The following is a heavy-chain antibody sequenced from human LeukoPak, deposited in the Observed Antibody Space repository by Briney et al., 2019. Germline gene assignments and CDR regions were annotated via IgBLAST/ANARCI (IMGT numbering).Heavy chain of an antibody. D-gene: IGHD1-20*01. CDR2: ISTSSTYI. CDR1: GFTFSNYS. Sequence: PGGSLRLSCAASGFTFSNYSMNWVRQAPGRGLEWVSSISTSSTYIYYADSVKGRFTISRDNAKNSLYLQMNSLRAEDTAVYYCARDPPFIIGTTFFDYWGQGTLVTVSS. CDR3: ARDPPFIIGTTFFDY. J-gene: IGHJ4*02. V-gene: IGHV3-21*01.